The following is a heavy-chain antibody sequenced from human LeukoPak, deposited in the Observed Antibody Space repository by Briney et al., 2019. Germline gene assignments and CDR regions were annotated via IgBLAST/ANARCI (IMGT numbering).Heavy chain of an antibody. CDR2: IIPIFGTA. CDR1: GYTFTSYG. J-gene: IGHJ3*02. CDR3: ARVGKELLWAFDI. Sequence: GASVKVSCKASGYTFTSYGISWVRQAPGQGLEWMGGIIPIFGTANYAQKFQGRVTITTDESTSTAYVELSSLRSEDTAVYYCARVGKELLWAFDIWGQGTMVTVSS. V-gene: IGHV1-69*05. D-gene: IGHD1-26*01.